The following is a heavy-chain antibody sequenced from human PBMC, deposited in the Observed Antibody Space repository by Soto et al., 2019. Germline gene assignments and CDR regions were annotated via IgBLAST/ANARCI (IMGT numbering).Heavy chain of an antibody. CDR2: IIPILGIA. CDR3: ARDSVRGEDP. Sequence: QVQLVQSGAEVKKPGSSVKVSCKASGGTFSSYTISWVRQAPGQGLEWMGRIIPILGIANYAQKFQGRVTINXDKSTSTAYMELSSLRSEDTAVYYCARDSVRGEDPWGQGTLVTVSS. D-gene: IGHD3-10*01. V-gene: IGHV1-69*08. J-gene: IGHJ5*02. CDR1: GGTFSSYT.